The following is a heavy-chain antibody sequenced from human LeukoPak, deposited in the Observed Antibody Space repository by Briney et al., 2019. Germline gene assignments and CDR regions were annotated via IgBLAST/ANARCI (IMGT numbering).Heavy chain of an antibody. CDR3: ARRDPFDY. CDR1: GFTFSAYH. CDR2: ISSDSGTI. V-gene: IGHV3-48*02. Sequence: GGSLRLSCAASGFTFSAYHMNWVRQAPGKGLEWISFISSDSGTIYYADSVKGRFTISRNNAANSLYLQMNNLRDEDTAVYYCARRDPFDYWGQGTMVTVSS. J-gene: IGHJ4*02.